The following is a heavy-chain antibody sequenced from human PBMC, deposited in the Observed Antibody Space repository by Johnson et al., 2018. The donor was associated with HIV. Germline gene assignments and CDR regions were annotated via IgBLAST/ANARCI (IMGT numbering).Heavy chain of an antibody. CDR2: ISSSGSTT. J-gene: IGHJ3*02. CDR3: AKRDLITGTNSFDI. D-gene: IGHD1-7*01. Sequence: QVQLVESGGGLVKPGGSLRLSCAASGFTFSDYYMSWIRQAPGKGPEWVSYISSSGSTTYYADSVKGRFTISRDNSKNTLYLKMNSLRAEDTAVYYCAKRDLITGTNSFDIWGQGTMVTVSS. CDR1: GFTFSDYY. V-gene: IGHV3-11*04.